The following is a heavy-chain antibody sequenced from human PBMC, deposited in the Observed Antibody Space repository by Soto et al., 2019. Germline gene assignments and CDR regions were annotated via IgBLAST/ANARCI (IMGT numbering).Heavy chain of an antibody. CDR2: INHIGST. V-gene: IGHV4-34*01. CDR3: ARGPRYYYGSGSYYNVYYYYGMDV. CDR1: GGSFSGYY. J-gene: IGHJ6*02. D-gene: IGHD3-10*01. Sequence: PSETLSLTCAVYGGSFSGYYWSWIRQPPGKGLEWIGEINHIGSTNYNPSLKSRVTISVDTSKNQFSLKLSSVTAADTAVYYCARGPRYYYGSGSYYNVYYYYGMDVWGQGTTVTVSS.